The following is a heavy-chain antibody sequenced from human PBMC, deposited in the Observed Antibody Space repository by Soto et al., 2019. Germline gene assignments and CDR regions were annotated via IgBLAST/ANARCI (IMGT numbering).Heavy chain of an antibody. D-gene: IGHD2-2*01. J-gene: IGHJ1*01. V-gene: IGHV4-39*01. CDR1: GGSISSGGYY. CDR3: ARRLGYCSSTSCPFAEYFQH. Sequence: SETLSLTCTVSGGSISSGGYYWSWIRQHPGKGLEWIGYIYYSGSTYYNPSLKSRVTISVDTSKNQFSLKLSSVTAAGTAVYYCARRLGYCSSTSCPFAEYFQHWGQGTLVTVSS. CDR2: IYYSGST.